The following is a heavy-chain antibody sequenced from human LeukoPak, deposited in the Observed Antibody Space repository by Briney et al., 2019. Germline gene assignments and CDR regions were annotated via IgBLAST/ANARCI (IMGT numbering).Heavy chain of an antibody. CDR3: ARDGPPWELMLDY. V-gene: IGHV1-18*01. D-gene: IGHD3-10*01. Sequence: ASVKVSCKASGYTFYNHGISWVRQAPGQGLEWMGWISTHNDNAIYAQKFKGRVAMTADTSTSTAYMEVRSLTSDDTAVYYCARDGPPWELMLDYWGQGTLVIVSS. J-gene: IGHJ4*02. CDR2: ISTHNDNA. CDR1: GYTFYNHG.